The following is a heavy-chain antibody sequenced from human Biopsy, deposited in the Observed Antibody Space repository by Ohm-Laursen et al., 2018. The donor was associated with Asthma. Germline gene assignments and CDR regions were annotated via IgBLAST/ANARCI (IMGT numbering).Heavy chain of an antibody. Sequence: SVKVSCNASGYTFISYAIHWVRQAPGQRLEWMGWINAGNGNTKYSQKFQGRVTITRDTSASTAYMELSSLRSEDTAVYYCARTYYDFLTGQVINAFAIWGQGKMVTVSS. CDR2: INAGNGNT. J-gene: IGHJ3*02. D-gene: IGHD3-9*01. V-gene: IGHV1-3*01. CDR3: ARTYYDFLTGQVINAFAI. CDR1: GYTFISYA.